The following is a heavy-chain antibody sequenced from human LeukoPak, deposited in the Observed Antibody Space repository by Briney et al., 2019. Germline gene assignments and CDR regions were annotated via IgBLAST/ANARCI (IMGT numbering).Heavy chain of an antibody. CDR3: ARSPPQNFDILTGYFAD. V-gene: IGHV1-69*13. CDR2: IIPIFGTA. Sequence: GAPVKVSCKASGGTFSSYTISWVRQAPGQGLEWMGGIIPIFGTANHAQKFQGRVTITADESTSTAYMELSSLRSEDTAAYYCARSPPQNFDILTGYFADWGQGTLVTASS. D-gene: IGHD3-9*01. J-gene: IGHJ4*02. CDR1: GGTFSSYT.